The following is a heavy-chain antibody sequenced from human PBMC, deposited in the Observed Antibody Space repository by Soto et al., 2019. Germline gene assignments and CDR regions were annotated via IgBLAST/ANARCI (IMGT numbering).Heavy chain of an antibody. Sequence: GGSLRLSCAASGFTVSSNYMSWVRQAPGKGLEWVSVIYSGGSTYYADSMKGRFTISRDNSKNTLYLQMNSLRAEDTAVYYCARDRGSYYYYYGMDVWGQGTTVTVSS. CDR3: ARDRGSYYYYYGMDV. CDR1: GFTVSSNY. CDR2: IYSGGST. J-gene: IGHJ6*02. V-gene: IGHV3-53*01. D-gene: IGHD1-26*01.